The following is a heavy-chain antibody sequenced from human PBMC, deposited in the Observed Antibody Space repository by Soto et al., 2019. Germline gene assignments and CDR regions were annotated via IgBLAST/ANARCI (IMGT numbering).Heavy chain of an antibody. J-gene: IGHJ5*02. D-gene: IGHD2-15*01. CDR1: GYTFTSYG. V-gene: IGHV1-18*01. Sequence: ASVKVSCKASGYTFTSYGISWVRQAPGQGLEWMGWISAYNGNTNYAQKLQGRVTMTTDTSTSTAYMELRSLGSDDTAVYYCARLGYCSGGSCYFNWFDPWGQGTLVTVSS. CDR3: ARLGYCSGGSCYFNWFDP. CDR2: ISAYNGNT.